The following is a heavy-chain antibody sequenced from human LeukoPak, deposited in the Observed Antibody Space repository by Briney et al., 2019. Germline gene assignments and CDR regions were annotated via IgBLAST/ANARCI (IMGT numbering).Heavy chain of an antibody. CDR1: GFTFSDYY. CDR2: ISSSGSTI. CDR3: ALLGSKLLWRIDY. D-gene: IGHD3-10*01. Sequence: GGSLRLSCAASGFTFSDYYMSWIRQAPGKGLEWVSYISSSGSTIYYADSVKGRFTISRDNAKNSLYLQMNSLRAEDTAIYYCALLGSKLLWRIDYWGQGTLVTVSS. J-gene: IGHJ4*02. V-gene: IGHV3-11*01.